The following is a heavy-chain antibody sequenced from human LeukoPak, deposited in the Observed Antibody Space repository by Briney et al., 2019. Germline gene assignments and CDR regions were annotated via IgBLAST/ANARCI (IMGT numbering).Heavy chain of an antibody. J-gene: IGHJ4*02. CDR1: GFTFSSYS. D-gene: IGHD2-2*02. V-gene: IGHV3-21*01. CDR2: ISSASSYM. Sequence: GSLRLSCAAPGFTFSSYSMNWVRQAPGKGRGWVSSISSASSYMSYPDPGKGRSTLPRTNARNSLYLQMNSLGAEDRALYYWAKDFYCGRSNCYTVDYWGQGTLVTVSS. CDR3: AKDFYCGRSNCYTVDY.